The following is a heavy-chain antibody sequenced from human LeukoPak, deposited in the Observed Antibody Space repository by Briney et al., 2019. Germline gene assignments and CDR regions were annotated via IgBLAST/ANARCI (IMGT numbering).Heavy chain of an antibody. D-gene: IGHD3-22*01. J-gene: IGHJ3*02. V-gene: IGHV1-18*01. CDR3: ARVRGRTMIRGSFDI. CDR1: GYTFTSYG. Sequence: ASVKVSCKASGYTFTSYGISWVRQAPGQGLEWMGWISAYNGNTNYAQKLQGRVTMTWNTSISTAYMALSSLRSEDTAVYYCARVRGRTMIRGSFDIWGQGTMITVSS. CDR2: ISAYNGNT.